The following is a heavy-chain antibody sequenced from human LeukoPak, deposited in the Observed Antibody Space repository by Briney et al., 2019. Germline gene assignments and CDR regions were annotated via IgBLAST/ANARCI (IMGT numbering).Heavy chain of an antibody. CDR1: GYTFTSYG. CDR3: ARVVAAAAGNWFDP. D-gene: IGHD6-13*01. CDR2: FSAYNGNT. Sequence: ASVKVSCKASGYTFTSYGISWVRQAPGQGLEWMGWFSAYNGNTNYAQKLQGRVTMTTDTSTSTAYMELRSLRSDDTAVYYCARVVAAAAGNWFDPWGQGTLVTVSS. J-gene: IGHJ5*02. V-gene: IGHV1-18*01.